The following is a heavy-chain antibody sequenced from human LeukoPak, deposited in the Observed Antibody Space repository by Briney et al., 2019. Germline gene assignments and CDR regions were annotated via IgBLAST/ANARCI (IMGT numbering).Heavy chain of an antibody. J-gene: IGHJ6*02. V-gene: IGHV1-18*01. CDR2: ISAYNGNT. Sequence: ASVKVPCKASGYTFTSYGISWVRQAPGQGLEWMGWISAYNGNTNYAQKLQGRVTMTTDTSTSTAYMELRSLRSDDTAVYYCARDRMYYDSWSGYSHGYYYGMDVWGQGTTVTVSS. D-gene: IGHD3-3*01. CDR3: ARDRMYYDSWSGYSHGYYYGMDV. CDR1: GYTFTSYG.